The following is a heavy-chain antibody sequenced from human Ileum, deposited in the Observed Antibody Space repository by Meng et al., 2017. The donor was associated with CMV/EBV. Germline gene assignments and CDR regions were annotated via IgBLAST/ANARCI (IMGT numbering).Heavy chain of an antibody. CDR1: GYTFTSYG. CDR3: ARSSGLAAADSFDY. J-gene: IGHJ4*02. D-gene: IGHD6-13*01. Sequence: KASGYTFTSYGISWVRQAPGQGLEWMGWISAYNGNTNYAQKLQGRVTMTTDTSTSTAYMELRSLRSDDTAVYYCARSSGLAAADSFDYWGQGTLVTVSS. V-gene: IGHV1-18*01. CDR2: ISAYNGNT.